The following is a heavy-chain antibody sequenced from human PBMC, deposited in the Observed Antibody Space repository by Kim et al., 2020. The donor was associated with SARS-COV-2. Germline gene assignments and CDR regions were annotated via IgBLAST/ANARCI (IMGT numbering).Heavy chain of an antibody. V-gene: IGHV4-59*01. CDR3: AREGEDSSGYYYGY. Sequence: NPPLRGRVTISVDTSKNQFSLKLSSVTAADTAVYYCAREGEDSSGYYYGYWGQGTLVTVSS. J-gene: IGHJ4*02. D-gene: IGHD3-22*01.